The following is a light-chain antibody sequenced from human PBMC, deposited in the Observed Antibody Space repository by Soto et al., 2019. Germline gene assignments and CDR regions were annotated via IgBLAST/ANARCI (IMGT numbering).Light chain of an antibody. J-gene: IGKJ1*01. CDR2: TAS. CDR3: QQYGNSPQT. CDR1: QNLSNIIY. Sequence: EIGFPQSPCPLSLSPGARSTLSCRATQNLSNIIYSAWYRRKPDQAPRLIIYTASSRATVIPNRFSGSGSGTDFTITISRLEPEDFAVYCCQQYGNSPQTFGQGTKVDI. V-gene: IGKV3-20*01.